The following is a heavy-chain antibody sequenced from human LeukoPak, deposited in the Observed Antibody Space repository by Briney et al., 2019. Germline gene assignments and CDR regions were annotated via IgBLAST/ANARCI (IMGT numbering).Heavy chain of an antibody. CDR2: IYPGDSDT. J-gene: IGHJ4*02. CDR1: GYSFSNYW. D-gene: IGHD6-6*01. Sequence: GESLKISCKGSGYSFSNYWIAWVRQMPGKGLEWMGIIYPGDSDTKYSRSFQGQVIISADKSTTTAYLQWSSLKASDTAMYYCAVLSSQPHTDFDYWGQGTLVTVSS. V-gene: IGHV5-51*01. CDR3: AVLSSQPHTDFDY.